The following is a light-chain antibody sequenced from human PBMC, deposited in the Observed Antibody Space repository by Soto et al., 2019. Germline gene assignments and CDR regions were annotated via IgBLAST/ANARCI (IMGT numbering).Light chain of an antibody. CDR1: RGHTSYA. V-gene: IGLV4-69*01. CDR2: LNSDGSH. J-gene: IGLJ2*01. CDR3: QTWGTGIVV. Sequence: QLVLTQSPSASASLGASVKLTCTLSRGHTSYAIAWHQQQPEKGPRYLMKLNSDGSHSKGDGIPDRFSGSSSGAERYLSISSLQSGDEADYYCQTWGTGIVVFGGGTPVTVL.